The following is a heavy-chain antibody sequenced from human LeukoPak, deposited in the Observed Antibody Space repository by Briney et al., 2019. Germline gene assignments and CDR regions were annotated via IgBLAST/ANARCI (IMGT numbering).Heavy chain of an antibody. Sequence: SETLSLTCTVSGGSISSYYWSWIRQPPGKGLEWIGYIYYSGSTNYNPSLKSRVTISVDTSKNQFSLKLSSVTAADTAVYYCARGDRSSGWFGELLFDYWGQGTLVTVSS. CDR3: ARGDRSSGWFGELLFDY. V-gene: IGHV4-59*01. CDR1: GGSISSYY. CDR2: IYYSGST. D-gene: IGHD3-10*01. J-gene: IGHJ4*02.